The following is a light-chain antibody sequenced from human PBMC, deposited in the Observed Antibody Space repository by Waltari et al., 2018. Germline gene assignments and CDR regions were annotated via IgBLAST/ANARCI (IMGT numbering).Light chain of an antibody. CDR1: SSDVGGYNY. Sequence: QSALTQPRSVSASPGQSVTIPCTGTSSDVGGYNYVSWYQQHPGKAPNLMISDVSKRPSGVPDRFSGSKSGNTASLTISGLQAEDEADYYCCSYAGSYSLLFGGGTKLTVL. CDR2: DVS. V-gene: IGLV2-11*01. J-gene: IGLJ2*01. CDR3: CSYAGSYSLL.